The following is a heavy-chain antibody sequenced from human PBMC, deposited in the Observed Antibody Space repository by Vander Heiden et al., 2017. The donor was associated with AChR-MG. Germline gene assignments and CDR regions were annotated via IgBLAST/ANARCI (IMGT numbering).Heavy chain of an antibody. J-gene: IGHJ4*02. D-gene: IGHD6-19*01. Sequence: EVHLVESGGGLVQPGGPLRLSCAASGFTFSNYWMNWVRQAPGKGLVWVSRINRDGSSTHYADSVKGRFTISRDNAKNTLYLQMNSLRAEDTGVYYCTRESTGWYSDYWGQGAQVTVSS. V-gene: IGHV3-74*01. CDR2: INRDGSST. CDR1: GFTFSNYW. CDR3: TRESTGWYSDY.